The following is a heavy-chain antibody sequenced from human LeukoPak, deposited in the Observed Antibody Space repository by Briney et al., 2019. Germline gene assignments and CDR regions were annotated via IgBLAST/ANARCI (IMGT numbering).Heavy chain of an antibody. CDR2: ISSSSSTI. D-gene: IGHD7-27*01. J-gene: IGHJ4*02. CDR3: ARDDWGSHFDY. CDR1: GFTFSSYS. Sequence: PGGSLRLSCAASGFTFSSYSMNWVRQAPGKGLEWVSYISSSSSTIYYADSVKGRFTISRDNAENSLYLQMNSLRAEDTAVYYCARDDWGSHFDYWGQGTLVTLSS. V-gene: IGHV3-48*04.